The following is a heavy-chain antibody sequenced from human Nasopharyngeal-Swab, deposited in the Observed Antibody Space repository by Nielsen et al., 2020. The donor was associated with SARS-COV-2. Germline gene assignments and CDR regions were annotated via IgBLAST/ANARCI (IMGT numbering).Heavy chain of an antibody. V-gene: IGHV4-61*01. D-gene: IGHD6-13*01. Sequence: SETLSLTCTVSGGSVSSGSYYWSWIRQPPGKGLEWIGYIYYSGSTNYNPSLKSRVTISVDTSKNQFSLKLSSVTAADTAVYYCARRCMEIAAGGYYYYYYYMDVWGKGTTVTVSS. CDR3: ARRCMEIAAGGYYYYYYYMDV. CDR1: GGSVSSGSYY. J-gene: IGHJ6*03. CDR2: IYYSGST.